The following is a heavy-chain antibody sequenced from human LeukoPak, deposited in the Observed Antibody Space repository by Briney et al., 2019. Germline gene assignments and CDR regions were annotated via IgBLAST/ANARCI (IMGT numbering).Heavy chain of an antibody. CDR2: ISGSGGST. Sequence: PGGSLRLSCAASGFTFSSYAMSWVRQAPGKGLEWVSAISGSGGSTYYADSVKGRFTISRDNSKNTLYLQMNSLRAEDTAVYYCAKDFFYGGNSPYFDYWGQGTLVTVSS. V-gene: IGHV3-23*01. D-gene: IGHD4-23*01. CDR1: GFTFSSYA. J-gene: IGHJ4*02. CDR3: AKDFFYGGNSPYFDY.